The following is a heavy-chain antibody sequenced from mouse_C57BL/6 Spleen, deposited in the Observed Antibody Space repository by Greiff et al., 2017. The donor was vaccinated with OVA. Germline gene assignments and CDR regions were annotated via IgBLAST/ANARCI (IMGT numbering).Heavy chain of an antibody. D-gene: IGHD1-1*01. J-gene: IGHJ1*03. Sequence: EVQLQQSGPELVKPGASVKIPCKASGYTFTDYNMDWVKQSHGKSLEWIGDINPNNGGTIYNQKFKGKATLTVDKTSSTAYMELRSLTSEDTAVYYCARPTVVAKGYFDVWGTGTTVTVSS. V-gene: IGHV1-18*01. CDR3: ARPTVVAKGYFDV. CDR1: GYTFTDYN. CDR2: INPNNGGT.